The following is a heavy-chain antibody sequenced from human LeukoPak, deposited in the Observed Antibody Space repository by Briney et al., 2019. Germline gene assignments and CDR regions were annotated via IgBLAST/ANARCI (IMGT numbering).Heavy chain of an antibody. Sequence: GPSVKVSCKASGYTFTIYYLHWVRQAPGQGLEWMGWINPNSGGTNYAQKFQGRVTMTRDTSISTAYMELSRLRSDDTAVYYCARSEDNPGHFQHWGQGTLVTVSS. V-gene: IGHV1-2*02. CDR3: ARSEDNPGHFQH. J-gene: IGHJ1*01. CDR2: INPNSGGT. CDR1: GYTFTIYY. D-gene: IGHD1-14*01.